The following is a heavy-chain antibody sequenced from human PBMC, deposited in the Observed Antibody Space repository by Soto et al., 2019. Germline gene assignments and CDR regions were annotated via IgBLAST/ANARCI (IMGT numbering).Heavy chain of an antibody. CDR1: GFTFSSYS. CDR3: ARDPIRSGSYYISTEYQDWFDP. CDR2: ISSSSSYI. V-gene: IGHV3-21*01. J-gene: IGHJ5*02. Sequence: TGGSLRLSCAASGFTFSSYSMNWVRQAPGKGLEWVSSISSSSSYIYYADSVKGRFTISRDNAKNSLYLQMNSLRAEDTAVYYCARDPIRSGSYYISTEYQDWFDPWGQGTLVTVSS. D-gene: IGHD3-10*01.